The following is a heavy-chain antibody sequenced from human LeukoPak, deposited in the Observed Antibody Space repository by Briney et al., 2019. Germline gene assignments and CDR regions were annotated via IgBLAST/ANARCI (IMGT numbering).Heavy chain of an antibody. J-gene: IGHJ4*02. CDR2: IKHDGSEK. Sequence: PGGSLRLSCAASGFTFSDYWMSWVRQAPGKGLEWVASIKHDGSEKYYVDSVKGRFTISRDNAKNSLYLQMNSLRAEDTAVYYCAGESTRGSSLGSDYWGQGTLVTVSS. D-gene: IGHD1-26*01. V-gene: IGHV3-7*01. CDR3: AGESTRGSSLGSDY. CDR1: GFTFSDYW.